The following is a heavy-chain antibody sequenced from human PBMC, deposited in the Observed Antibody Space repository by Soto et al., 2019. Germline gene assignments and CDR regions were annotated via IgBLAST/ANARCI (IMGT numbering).Heavy chain of an antibody. J-gene: IGHJ5*02. CDR1: GGSISSGDYY. Sequence: LSLTCTVSGGSISSGDYYWSWIRQPPGKGLEWIGYIYYSGSTYYNPSLKSRVTISVDTSKDQFSLKLSSVTAADTAVYYCARAYIVVVPAASNWFDPWGQGTLVTVSS. CDR2: IYYSGST. V-gene: IGHV4-30-4*01. D-gene: IGHD2-2*01. CDR3: ARAYIVVVPAASNWFDP.